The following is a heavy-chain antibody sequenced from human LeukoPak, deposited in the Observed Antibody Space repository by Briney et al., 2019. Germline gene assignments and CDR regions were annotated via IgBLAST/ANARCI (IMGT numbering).Heavy chain of an antibody. Sequence: SETLSLTCSVSGGSISSTDYYWGWIRQPPGKVLEWIGSVYYNGNTYYNPSLKSRVAISVDTSKNQFFLKLSSVTAAETAVYYCVRHSLNHCSGGNCYFYYFAPWGQGTLVTVSS. CDR1: GGSISSTDYY. D-gene: IGHD2-15*01. J-gene: IGHJ5*02. CDR2: VYYNGNT. V-gene: IGHV4-39*01. CDR3: VRHSLNHCSGGNCYFYYFAP.